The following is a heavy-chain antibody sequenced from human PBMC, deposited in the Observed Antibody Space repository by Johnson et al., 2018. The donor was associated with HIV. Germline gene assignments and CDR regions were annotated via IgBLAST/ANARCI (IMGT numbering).Heavy chain of an antibody. V-gene: IGHV3-23*04. CDR2: ISGSGGST. Sequence: VQLVESGGGLVQPGGSLRLSCAASGFTFSSYAMSWVRQAPGKGLEWVSAISGSGGSTYYADSVKGRFTISRDNSKNSLYLQMNSLRAEDTAVYYCAGSFSSLDAFDIWGQGTMVTVSS. CDR1: GFTFSSYA. D-gene: IGHD2-2*01. CDR3: AGSFSSLDAFDI. J-gene: IGHJ3*02.